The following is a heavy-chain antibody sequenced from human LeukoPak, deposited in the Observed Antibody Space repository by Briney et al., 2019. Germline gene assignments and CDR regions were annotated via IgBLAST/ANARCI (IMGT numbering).Heavy chain of an antibody. V-gene: IGHV4-34*01. D-gene: IGHD6-13*01. CDR1: GGSFSGYD. Sequence: SEILSLTCAVYGGSFSGYDWSWIRQSPGKGLGWIGEINYSGSTNCNPSLKSRVTMSVDTSKNQFSLKLSSVSAADTAVYYCARDVVAAAGTWDYWGQGTLVTVSS. J-gene: IGHJ4*02. CDR3: ARDVVAAAGTWDY. CDR2: INYSGST.